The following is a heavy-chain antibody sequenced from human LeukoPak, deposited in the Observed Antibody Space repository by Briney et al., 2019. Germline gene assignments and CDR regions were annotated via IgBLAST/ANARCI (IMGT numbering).Heavy chain of an antibody. CDR3: ASQQQLVLLDWFDP. CDR2: IYHSGST. J-gene: IGHJ5*02. D-gene: IGHD6-13*01. Sequence: PSETLSLTCTVSGCSIGSGYYWGWIRQPPGKGLEWIGNIYHSGSTYYNPSLKSRLTISVDTSKNQFSLKLSSVTAADTAVYYCASQQQLVLLDWFDPWGQGTLVTVSS. CDR1: GCSIGSGYY. V-gene: IGHV4-38-2*02.